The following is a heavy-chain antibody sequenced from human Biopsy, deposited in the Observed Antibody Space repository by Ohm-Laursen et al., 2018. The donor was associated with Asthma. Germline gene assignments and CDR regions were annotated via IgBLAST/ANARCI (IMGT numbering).Heavy chain of an antibody. CDR1: GFTFSDYD. V-gene: IGHV3-30-3*01. Sequence: LRPSCTASGFTFSDYDMHWVRQAPGKGLEWVAVISYDGTNKDYADSVKGRFTFSRDTSQNTLSLEMNSLRVEDTAVYYCARDLRSDNWNPWGMDVWGLGTTVTVAS. CDR3: ARDLRSDNWNPWGMDV. J-gene: IGHJ6*02. D-gene: IGHD1-20*01. CDR2: ISYDGTNK.